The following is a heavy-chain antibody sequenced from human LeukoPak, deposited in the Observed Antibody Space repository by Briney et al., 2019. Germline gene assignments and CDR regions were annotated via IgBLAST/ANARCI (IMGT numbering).Heavy chain of an antibody. CDR2: ISSSSSYI. D-gene: IGHD3-10*01. Sequence: GGSLRLSCAASGFTFSSYSMNWVRQAPGKGLEWVSSISSSSSYIYYADSVKGRFTISRDNAKNSLYLQMNSLRAEDTAVYYCARGGAIRFGELFPFDYWGQGTLVTVSS. V-gene: IGHV3-21*01. CDR3: ARGGAIRFGELFPFDY. J-gene: IGHJ4*02. CDR1: GFTFSSYS.